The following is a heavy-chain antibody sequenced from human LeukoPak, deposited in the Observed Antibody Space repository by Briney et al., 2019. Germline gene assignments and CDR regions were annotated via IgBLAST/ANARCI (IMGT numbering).Heavy chain of an antibody. Sequence: SETLSLTCTVSGGSISSYYWSWIRQPAGKGLEWIGRIYTSGSTNYNPSLKSRVTMSVDTSKNQFSLKLSSVTAADTAVYYCAGEDPQYYYDSSGHSAFDIWGQGTMVTVSS. CDR1: GGSISSYY. CDR2: IYTSGST. V-gene: IGHV4-4*07. J-gene: IGHJ3*02. CDR3: AGEDPQYYYDSSGHSAFDI. D-gene: IGHD3-22*01.